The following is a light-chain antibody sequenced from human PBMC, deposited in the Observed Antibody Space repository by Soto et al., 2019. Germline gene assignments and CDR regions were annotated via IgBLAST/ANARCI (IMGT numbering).Light chain of an antibody. CDR1: SSDIGNYDL. Sequence: QSVLTQPASVSGSPEQTITISCTGTSSDIGNYDLFSWYQQLPGKAPTFILYEGSKRPSGVSNPFSSSKSVYTASLTISWLQAEDEADYYCCSYAGSSTYGFGTGTKVTV. CDR3: CSYAGSSTYG. CDR2: EGS. J-gene: IGLJ1*01. V-gene: IGLV2-23*01.